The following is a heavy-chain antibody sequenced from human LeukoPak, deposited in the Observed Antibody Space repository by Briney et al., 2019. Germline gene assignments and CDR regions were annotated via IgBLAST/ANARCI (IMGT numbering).Heavy chain of an antibody. CDR1: GGSISSYY. Sequence: SETLSLTCTVSGGSISSYYWSWIRQPPGKGLEWIGYIYYSGSTNYNPSLKSRVTISVDTSKNQFSLKLSSVTAADTAVYYCARDNWNYGSSMDVWGQGATVTVSS. D-gene: IGHD1-7*01. CDR3: ARDNWNYGSSMDV. V-gene: IGHV4-59*01. CDR2: IYYSGST. J-gene: IGHJ6*02.